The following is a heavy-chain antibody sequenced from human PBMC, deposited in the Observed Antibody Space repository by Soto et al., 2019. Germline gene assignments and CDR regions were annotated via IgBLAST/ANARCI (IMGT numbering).Heavy chain of an antibody. CDR2: ISGSGGST. D-gene: IGHD5-18*01. CDR3: AKDPDNSYGPNWFDP. CDR1: GFTFSSYA. J-gene: IGHJ5*02. V-gene: IGHV3-23*01. Sequence: GGSLRLSCAASGFTFSSYAMSWVRQAPGKGLEWVSAISGSGGSTYYADSVKGRFTISRDNSKNTLYLQMNSLRAEDTAVYYCAKDPDNSYGPNWFDPWGQGTLVTVSS.